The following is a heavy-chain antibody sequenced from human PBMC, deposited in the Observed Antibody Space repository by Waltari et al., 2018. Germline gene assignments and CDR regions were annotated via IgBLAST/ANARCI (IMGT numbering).Heavy chain of an antibody. CDR1: GGSISSSSYY. Sequence: QVQLQESGPGLVKPSETLSLTCTVSGGSISSSSYYWGWIRQPPGKGLEWIGSIYYSGSTYYNPSLKSRVTISVDTSKNQFSLKLSSVTAADTAVYYCARESYYDFWSGYGGYYYGMDVWGQGTTVTVSS. D-gene: IGHD3-3*01. V-gene: IGHV4-39*07. CDR2: IYYSGST. J-gene: IGHJ6*02. CDR3: ARESYYDFWSGYGGYYYGMDV.